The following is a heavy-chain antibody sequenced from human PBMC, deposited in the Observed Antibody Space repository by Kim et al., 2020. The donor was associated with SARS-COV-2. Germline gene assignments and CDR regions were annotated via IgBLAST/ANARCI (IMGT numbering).Heavy chain of an antibody. CDR3: TKCVTELGTCYFEH. CDR2: ISGSGDTT. CDR1: GLSFGSYA. Sequence: GGSLRLSCAASGLSFGSYAMTWVRRAPGKGLEWVSTISGSGDTTYYADSVQGRFTISRDNSRNTLYLQINSLRADDTAVYYCTKCVTELGTCYFEHWGQGTRSPSPQ. V-gene: IGHV3-23*01. D-gene: IGHD1-26*01. J-gene: IGHJ1*01.